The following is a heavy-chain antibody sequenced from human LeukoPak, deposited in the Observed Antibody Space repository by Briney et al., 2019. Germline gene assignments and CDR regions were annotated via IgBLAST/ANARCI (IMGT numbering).Heavy chain of an antibody. J-gene: IGHJ6*02. Sequence: PSETLSLTCTVSGGSISSSSYYWGWIRQPPGKGLEWIGSIYYSGSTYYNPSLKSRVTISVDTSKNQFSLKLSSVTAADTAVYYCASRRAVWSTAHCSGGSCSGPRGNQPRYGMDVWGQGTTVTVSS. D-gene: IGHD2-15*01. CDR2: IYYSGST. CDR3: ASRRAVWSTAHCSGGSCSGPRGNQPRYGMDV. V-gene: IGHV4-39*07. CDR1: GGSISSSSYY.